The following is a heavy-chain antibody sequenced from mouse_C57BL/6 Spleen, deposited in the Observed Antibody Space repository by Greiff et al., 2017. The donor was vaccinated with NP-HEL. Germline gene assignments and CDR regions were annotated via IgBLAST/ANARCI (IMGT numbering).Heavy chain of an antibody. CDR3: TRWGFDY. Sequence: VQLQQSGAELVRPGASVTLSCKASGYTFTDYEMHWVKQTPVHGLEWIGAIDPETGGTAYNQKFKGKAILTADKSASTAYMELRSLTSEDSAVYYCTRWGFDYWGQGTTLTVSS. CDR1: GYTFTDYE. J-gene: IGHJ2*01. V-gene: IGHV1-15*01. CDR2: IDPETGGT.